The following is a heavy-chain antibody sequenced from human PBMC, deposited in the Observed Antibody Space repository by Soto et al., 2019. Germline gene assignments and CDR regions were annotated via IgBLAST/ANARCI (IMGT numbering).Heavy chain of an antibody. CDR1: GDSLSSGGHY. CDR2: IYYSGTT. D-gene: IGHD5-12*01. Sequence: QVQLQESGPGLVKPSQTLSLTCTVSGDSLSSGGHYWTWIRQPPGKGLEWIGYIYYSGTTYYSPSLKSRLAMSVDTSKNQFSLNLSSMTAADTAVYYCARGGNSGSTGGFDPWGQGTLVTVSS. J-gene: IGHJ5*02. V-gene: IGHV4-31*03. CDR3: ARGGNSGSTGGFDP.